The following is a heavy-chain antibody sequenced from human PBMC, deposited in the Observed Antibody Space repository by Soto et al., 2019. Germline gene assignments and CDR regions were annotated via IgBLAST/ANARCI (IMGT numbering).Heavy chain of an antibody. J-gene: IGHJ4*02. Sequence: PGGSLRLSCAASGFTFSSYAMSWVRQAPGKGLEWVSAISGSGGSTYDADSVKGRFTISRDNSKNTLYLQMNSLRAEDTAVYYCAKDPAVAVTTRGYFDYWGQGTLVTVSS. V-gene: IGHV3-23*01. CDR3: AKDPAVAVTTRGYFDY. CDR2: ISGSGGST. D-gene: IGHD5-12*01. CDR1: GFTFSSYA.